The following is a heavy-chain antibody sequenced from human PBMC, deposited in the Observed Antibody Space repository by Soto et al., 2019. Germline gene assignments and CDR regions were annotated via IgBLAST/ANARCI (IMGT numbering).Heavy chain of an antibody. CDR2: INHSGST. J-gene: IGHJ5*02. CDR1: GGSFSGYY. V-gene: IGHV4-34*01. Sequence: PSETLSLTCAVYGGSFSGYYWSWIRQPPGKGLEWIGEINHSGSTNYNPSLKNRVTISVDTSKNQFSLKLSSVTAADTAVYNCARVRAMVRGVIIIAFDPLGQGTLVTVSS. CDR3: ARVRAMVRGVIIIAFDP. D-gene: IGHD3-10*01.